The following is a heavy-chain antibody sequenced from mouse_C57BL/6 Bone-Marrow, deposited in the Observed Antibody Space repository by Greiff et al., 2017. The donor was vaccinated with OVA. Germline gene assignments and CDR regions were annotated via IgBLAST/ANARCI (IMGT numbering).Heavy chain of an antibody. Sequence: VQGVESGAELARPGASVKLSCKASGYTFTSYCISWVKQRPGQGLEWIGEIYPRSGNTNYNEKFKGKATLTADKSSSTAYMELLSLTSEDSAVDVCAKGPYGYDGGLDYWGKGTTLTVSS. D-gene: IGHD2-2*01. CDR3: AKGPYGYDGGLDY. CDR2: IYPRSGNT. CDR1: GYTFTSYC. J-gene: IGHJ2*01. V-gene: IGHV1-81*01.